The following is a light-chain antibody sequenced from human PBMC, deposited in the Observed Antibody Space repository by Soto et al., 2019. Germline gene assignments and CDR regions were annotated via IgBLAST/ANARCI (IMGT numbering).Light chain of an antibody. CDR3: QQFGSSPRT. CDR1: QSFANMY. CDR2: GAS. V-gene: IGKV3-20*01. J-gene: IGKJ1*01. Sequence: MVLTQSPGTLSLYPGERATLSCRASQSFANMYLAWYPQKPGQAPRLLMYGASRRPTGIPDRFSGSGSGTDFTLTISRLEPEDFAVYYCQQFGSSPRTFGQGTKVDI.